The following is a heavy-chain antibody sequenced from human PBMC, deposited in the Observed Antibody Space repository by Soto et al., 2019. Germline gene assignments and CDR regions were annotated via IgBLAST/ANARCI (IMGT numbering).Heavy chain of an antibody. J-gene: IGHJ4*02. CDR3: ARSGEGWQKLDN. CDR1: GYTFTAYY. CDR2: VNPKSGGT. Sequence: QVHLVQSGAEVREPGASVKVSCKSSGYTFTAYYIHWVRQAPGQGLEWMGWVNPKSGGTEFSRKFRGRVTMTSDTSRSTAYMEGGRLTSDDTAVYYCARSGEGWQKLDNWGQGNLVTVSS. V-gene: IGHV1-2*02.